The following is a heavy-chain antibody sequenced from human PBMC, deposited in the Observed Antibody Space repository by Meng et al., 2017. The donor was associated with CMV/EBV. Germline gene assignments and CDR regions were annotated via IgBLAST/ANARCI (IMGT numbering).Heavy chain of an antibody. Sequence: GESLKISCAASGFTFSSYAMHWVRQAPGKGLEWVAVISYDGSNKYYADSVKGRFTISRDNSKNTLYPQMNSLRAEDTAVYYCARGVVITIFGPTYNWFDPWGQGTLVTVSS. CDR2: ISYDGSNK. CDR3: ARGVVITIFGPTYNWFDP. V-gene: IGHV3-30-3*01. J-gene: IGHJ5*02. CDR1: GFTFSSYA. D-gene: IGHD3-3*01.